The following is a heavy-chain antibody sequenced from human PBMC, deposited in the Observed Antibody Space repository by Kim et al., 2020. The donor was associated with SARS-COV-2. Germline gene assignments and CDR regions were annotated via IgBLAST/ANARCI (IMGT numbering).Heavy chain of an antibody. CDR2: IDPSDSYT. CDR1: GYSFTSYW. CDR3: ASPYGDYAPYYYGMDV. J-gene: IGHJ6*02. Sequence: GESLKISCKGSGYSFTSYWISWVRQMPGKGLEWMGRIDPSDSYTNYSPSFQGHVTISADKSISTAYLQWSSLKASDTAMYYCASPYGDYAPYYYGMDVWGQGTTVTVSS. D-gene: IGHD4-17*01. V-gene: IGHV5-10-1*01.